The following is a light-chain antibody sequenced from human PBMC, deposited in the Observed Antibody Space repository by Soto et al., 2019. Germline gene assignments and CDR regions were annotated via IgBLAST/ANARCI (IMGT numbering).Light chain of an antibody. Sequence: QSVLTQPASVSGSPGQSITISCTGTSSDVGAYNYVSWYQHHPGKAPKLMIYEVTNRPLGVSNRFSGSKSGNTASLTISGLQAEDEADYYCSSYISTSAVVFGGGTKVTVL. V-gene: IGLV2-14*01. CDR2: EVT. CDR1: SSDVGAYNY. J-gene: IGLJ2*01. CDR3: SSYISTSAVV.